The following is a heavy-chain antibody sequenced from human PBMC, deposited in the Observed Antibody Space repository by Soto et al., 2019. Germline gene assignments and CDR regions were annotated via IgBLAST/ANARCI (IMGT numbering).Heavy chain of an antibody. CDR3: ETANNTSPFDY. J-gene: IGHJ4*02. D-gene: IGHD1-26*01. CDR2: IIVDSGNT. CDR1: GFTFADSA. V-gene: IGHV1-58*01. Sequence: SVKVSCKASGFTFADSAVQWVRQARGQSLEWIGRIIVDSGNTKSAEKFTERVSMSWDMYTSTAFMELRSLSSDDTAVYYCETANNTSPFDYWGLGTRVTVSS.